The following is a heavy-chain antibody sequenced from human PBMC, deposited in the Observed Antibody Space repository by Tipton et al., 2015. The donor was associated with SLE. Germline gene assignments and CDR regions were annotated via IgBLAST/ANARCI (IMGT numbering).Heavy chain of an antibody. Sequence: TLSLTCAVYGGSFSGYYWSWIRQPPGKGLEWIGEINHSGSTNYNPSLKSRVTISVDTSKNQFSLKLSSVTAADTAVYYCARHEGTWGSGWYYAFDIWGQGTMVTVSS. CDR3: ARHEGTWGSGWYYAFDI. D-gene: IGHD6-19*01. CDR1: GGSFSGYY. CDR2: INHSGST. J-gene: IGHJ3*02. V-gene: IGHV4-34*01.